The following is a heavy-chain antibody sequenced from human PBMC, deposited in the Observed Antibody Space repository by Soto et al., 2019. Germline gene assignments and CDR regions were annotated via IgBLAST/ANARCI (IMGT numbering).Heavy chain of an antibody. D-gene: IGHD6-13*01. Sequence: LRLACAASGFTFSSYALHSVRQAPGKVLEGVAVISYDGSNKYYADSVKGRFTISRDNSKNTLYLQMNSLRAEDTAVYYCARTRFEPGYSSSWYYFPLDYWGQGNLVTGSS. CDR3: ARTRFEPGYSSSWYYFPLDY. CDR1: GFTFSSYA. CDR2: ISYDGSNK. J-gene: IGHJ4*02. V-gene: IGHV3-30-3*01.